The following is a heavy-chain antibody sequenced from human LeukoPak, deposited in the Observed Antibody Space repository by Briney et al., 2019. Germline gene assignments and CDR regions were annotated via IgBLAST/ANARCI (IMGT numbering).Heavy chain of an antibody. Sequence: PSETLSLTCAVYGGSFSGYYWSWIRQPAGKGLEWIGRIYTSGNTNYNPSLKSRVTISVDTSKNQFSLKLSSVTAAGTAVYYSASLYYYDSAPFDPWGQGTLVTVSS. J-gene: IGHJ5*02. CDR1: GGSFSGYY. D-gene: IGHD3-22*01. V-gene: IGHV4-59*10. CDR2: IYTSGNT. CDR3: ASLYYYDSAPFDP.